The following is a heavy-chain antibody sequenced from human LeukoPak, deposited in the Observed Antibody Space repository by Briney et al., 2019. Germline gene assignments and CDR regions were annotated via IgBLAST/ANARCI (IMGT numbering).Heavy chain of an antibody. CDR2: MNPNSGNT. CDR3: ARVGPINCSGGSCYSGWFDP. J-gene: IGHJ5*02. V-gene: IGHV1-8*02. CDR1: GYTFTGYY. Sequence: ASVKVSCKASGYTFTGYYMHWVRQAPGQGLEWMGWMNPNSGNTGYAQKFQGRVTMTRNTSISTAYMELSSLRSEDTAVYYCARVGPINCSGGSCYSGWFDPWGQGTLVTVSS. D-gene: IGHD2-15*01.